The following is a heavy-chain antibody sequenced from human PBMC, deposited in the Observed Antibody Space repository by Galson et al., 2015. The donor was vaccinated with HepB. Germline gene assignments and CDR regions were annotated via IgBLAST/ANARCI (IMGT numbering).Heavy chain of an antibody. D-gene: IGHD2-21*02. CDR1: GYTFTSYA. Sequence: SCKASGYTFTSYAMHWVRQAPGQRLEWMGWINAGNGNTKYSQKFQGRVTITRDTSASTAYMELSSLRSEDTAVYYCARVLAYCGGDCYSDPLDYWGQGTLVTVSS. J-gene: IGHJ4*02. V-gene: IGHV1-3*01. CDR3: ARVLAYCGGDCYSDPLDY. CDR2: INAGNGNT.